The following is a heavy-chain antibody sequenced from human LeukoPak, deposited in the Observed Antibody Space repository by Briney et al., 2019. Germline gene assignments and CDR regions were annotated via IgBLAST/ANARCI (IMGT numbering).Heavy chain of an antibody. J-gene: IGHJ4*02. V-gene: IGHV4-4*07. CDR3: ARGGQWLGIS. CDR1: GGSIRNYY. CDR2: IYTSGNT. Sequence: SETLSLTCTVSGGSIRNYYWSWIRQPAGKGLEWIGRIYTSGNTNYNPSLKSRVTMSVDTSKNQISLKLSSVTAADTAVYYCARGGQWLGISWGRGILVTVSS. D-gene: IGHD6-19*01.